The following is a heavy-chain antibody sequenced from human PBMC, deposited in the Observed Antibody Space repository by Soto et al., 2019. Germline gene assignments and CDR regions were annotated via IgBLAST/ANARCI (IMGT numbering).Heavy chain of an antibody. Sequence: QVQLVESGGGVVQPGRSLRLSCAASGFTFSSYGMHWVRQAPGKGLEWVAVISYDGSNKYYADSVKGRFTISRDNSKKAVCLQKTTLRPEATSGFYFSKYKSAVGMIPPFHCWGGGALSSVSP. J-gene: IGHJ4*02. V-gene: IGHV3-30*18. D-gene: IGHD2-21*01. CDR1: GFTFSSYG. CDR3: SKYKSAVGMIPPFHC. CDR2: ISYDGSNK.